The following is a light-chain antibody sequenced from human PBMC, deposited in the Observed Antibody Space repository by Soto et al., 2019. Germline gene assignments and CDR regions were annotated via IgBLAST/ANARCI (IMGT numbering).Light chain of an antibody. CDR2: NTN. J-gene: IGLJ2*01. CDR3: VLYMGSGTVV. V-gene: IGLV8-61*01. Sequence: QAVVTQEPSFSVSPGRTVTLTCGLSSGAVSTSYSPSWYQQTPGQAPRTLIYNTNTRSSGVPDRFSGSILGNKAALIITGAQADDESDDYCVLYMGSGTVVFGGGTKLTVL. CDR1: SGAVSTSYS.